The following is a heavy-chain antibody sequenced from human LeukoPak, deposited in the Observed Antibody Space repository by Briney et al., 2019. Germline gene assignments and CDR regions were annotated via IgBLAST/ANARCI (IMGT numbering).Heavy chain of an antibody. D-gene: IGHD3-10*01. V-gene: IGHV3-43D*03. J-gene: IGHJ3*02. Sequence: PGGSLRLPCAASGFTFSIYSINWVRQAPGKGLEWVSLISWDGGSTYYADSVKGRFTISRDNSKNSLYLQMNSLRAEDTALYYCAKDKGVREDAFDIWGQGTMVTVSS. CDR2: ISWDGGST. CDR3: AKDKGVREDAFDI. CDR1: GFTFSIYS.